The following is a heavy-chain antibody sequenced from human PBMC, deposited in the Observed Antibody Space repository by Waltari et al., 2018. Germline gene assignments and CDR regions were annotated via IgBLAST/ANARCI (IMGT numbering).Heavy chain of an antibody. Sequence: EVQLLESGGGLVQPGGSLRLSCAASGFTFDDYAMHWVRQAPGKGLEWVSGISWNSGSIGYADSVKGRFTISRDNAKNSLYLQMNSLRAEDTALYYCAKGTAGTYYYGMDVWGQGTTVTVSS. J-gene: IGHJ6*02. CDR1: GFTFDDYA. CDR2: ISWNSGSI. CDR3: AKGTAGTYYYGMDV. D-gene: IGHD6-13*01. V-gene: IGHV3-9*01.